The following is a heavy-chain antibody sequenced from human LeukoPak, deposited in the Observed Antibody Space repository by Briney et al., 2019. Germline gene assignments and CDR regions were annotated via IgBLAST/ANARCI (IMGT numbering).Heavy chain of an antibody. CDR2: IYYSGST. J-gene: IGHJ4*02. CDR1: GGSISSYY. D-gene: IGHD3-10*01. Sequence: SETLSLTCTVSGGSISSYYWSWIRQPPGKGLEWIGYIYYSGSTNYNPSLKSRVTISVDRSKNQFSLKLTSVTAADTAVYYCARVTMVRGVIITAGDYWGQGTLVTVSS. V-gene: IGHV4-59*12. CDR3: ARVTMVRGVIITAGDY.